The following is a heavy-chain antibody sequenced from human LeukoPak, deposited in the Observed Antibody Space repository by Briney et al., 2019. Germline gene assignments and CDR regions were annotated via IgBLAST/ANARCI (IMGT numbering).Heavy chain of an antibody. D-gene: IGHD6-19*01. V-gene: IGHV4-4*07. J-gene: IGHJ5*02. CDR3: ARDWVEYSSGRWLRYNWFDP. CDR2: IYTSGST. CDR1: GGSISSYY. Sequence: SETLSLTCTVSGGSISSYYWSWIRQPAGKGLEWIGRIYTSGSTNYNPSLKSRVTMSVDTSKNQFSLKLSSVTAADTAVYYCARDWVEYSSGRWLRYNWFDPWGQGTLVTVSS.